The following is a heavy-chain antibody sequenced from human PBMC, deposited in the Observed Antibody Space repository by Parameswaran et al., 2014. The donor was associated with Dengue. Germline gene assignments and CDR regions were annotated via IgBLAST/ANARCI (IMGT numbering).Heavy chain of an antibody. V-gene: IGHV4-34*01. D-gene: IGHD1-7*01. CDR3: ARRITGTTNLDY. CDR1: GGSFSGYY. Sequence: GSLRLSCAVYGGSFSGYYWSWIRQPPGKGLEWIGEINHSGSTNYNPSLKSRVTISVDTSKNQFSLKLSSVTAADTAVYYCARRITGTTNLDYWGQGTLVTVSS. CDR2: INHSGST. J-gene: IGHJ4*02.